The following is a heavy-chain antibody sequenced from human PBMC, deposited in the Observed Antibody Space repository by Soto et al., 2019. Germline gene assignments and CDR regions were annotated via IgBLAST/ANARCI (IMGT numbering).Heavy chain of an antibody. CDR3: AREYSSSRNWFDP. D-gene: IGHD3-22*01. J-gene: IGHJ5*02. CDR2: IYHSGNT. CDR1: GYSISSGYY. Sequence: ETLSLTCAVSGYSISSGYYWAWSRQPPGKGLEWIGSIYHSGNTHYNPSLKSRVTILVDTSKNQFSLRLTSVTAADTAVYYCAREYSSSRNWFDPWGQGTLVTVSS. V-gene: IGHV4-38-2*01.